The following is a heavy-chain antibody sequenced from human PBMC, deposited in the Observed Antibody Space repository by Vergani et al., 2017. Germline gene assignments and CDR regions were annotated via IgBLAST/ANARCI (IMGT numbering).Heavy chain of an antibody. V-gene: IGHV1-69*14. D-gene: IGHD6-19*01. J-gene: IGHJ6*03. Sequence: QVQLVQSGAEVKTPGSSVKVSCKASGGTFSSYAISWVRQAPGQGLEWMGRIIPIFGTANYAQKFQGRVTITADKSTSTAYMELSSLRSEDTAVYYCAREEAVAGYYYYYYMDVWGKGTTVTVSS. CDR3: AREEAVAGYYYYYYMDV. CDR1: GGTFSSYA. CDR2: IIPIFGTA.